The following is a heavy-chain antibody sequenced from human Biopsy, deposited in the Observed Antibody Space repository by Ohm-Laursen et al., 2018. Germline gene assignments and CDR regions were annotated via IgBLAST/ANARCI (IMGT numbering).Heavy chain of an antibody. Sequence: GTLSLTCTVSGDSISSYYWSWIRQPPGKGLEWIGHVSNTGSTDYNPSLQNRVTISLDTSKNHFSLMMRSVTSADTAIYYCARELGLYAYRTVRWYFDLWGRGTLVTVSS. CDR2: VSNTGST. V-gene: IGHV4-59*01. CDR3: ARELGLYAYRTVRWYFDL. D-gene: IGHD2-8*01. J-gene: IGHJ2*01. CDR1: GDSISSYY.